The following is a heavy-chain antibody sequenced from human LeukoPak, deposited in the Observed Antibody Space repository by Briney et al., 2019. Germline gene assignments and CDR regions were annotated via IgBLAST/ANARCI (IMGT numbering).Heavy chain of an antibody. J-gene: IGHJ4*02. CDR1: GYTSTSYG. V-gene: IGHV1-18*01. D-gene: IGHD2-2*01. CDR2: ISAYNGNT. CDR3: ARVARGDIVVVPAAPDY. Sequence: GASVKVSCKASGYTSTSYGISWVRQAPGQGLEWMGWISAYNGNTNYAQKLQGRVTMTTDTSTSTAYMELRSLRSDDTAVYYCARVARGDIVVVPAAPDYWGQGTLVTVSS.